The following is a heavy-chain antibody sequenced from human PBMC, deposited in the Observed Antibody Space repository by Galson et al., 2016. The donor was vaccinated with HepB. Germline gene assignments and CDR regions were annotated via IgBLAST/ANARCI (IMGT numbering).Heavy chain of an antibody. CDR1: GFTLSNHW. Sequence: SLRLSCAASGFTLSNHWMTWVRQAPGKGLEWVANIKQDGSAKFYVDSVKGRFAVSRDNAENSLFLQMNSLKAEETAVYSFARLGDNCGYIDYWGRGILVTVSS. J-gene: IGHJ4*02. CDR2: IKQDGSAK. D-gene: IGHD2-21*01. V-gene: IGHV3-7*03. CDR3: ARLGDNCGYIDY.